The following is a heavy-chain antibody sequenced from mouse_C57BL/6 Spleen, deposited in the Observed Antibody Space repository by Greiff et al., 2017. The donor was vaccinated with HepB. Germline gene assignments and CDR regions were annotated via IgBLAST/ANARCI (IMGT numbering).Heavy chain of an antibody. CDR3: ARRNYGEYYAMDY. J-gene: IGHJ4*01. CDR1: GYTFTSYW. CDR2: IDPSDSYT. Sequence: QVQLQQPGAELVRPGTSVKLSCKASGYTFTSYWMHWVKQRPGQGLEWIGVIDPSDSYTNYNQKFKGKATLTVDTSSSTAYMQLSSLTSEDSAVSYCARRNYGEYYAMDYWGQGTSVTVSS. V-gene: IGHV1-59*01. D-gene: IGHD1-1*01.